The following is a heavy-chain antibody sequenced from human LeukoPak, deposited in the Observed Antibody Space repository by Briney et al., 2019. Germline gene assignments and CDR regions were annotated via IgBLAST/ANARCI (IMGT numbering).Heavy chain of an antibody. CDR3: AKDRTVGASYWYFDL. D-gene: IGHD1-26*01. Sequence: GGSLRLSCAASGFTFSTYSMSWVRQAPGKGLEWVSYISGSSDAIYYADSVKGRFTISRDNAKNSLYLQMNSLRAEDTAIYYCAKDRTVGASYWYFDLWGRGTLVTVSS. V-gene: IGHV3-48*01. CDR2: ISGSSDAI. CDR1: GFTFSTYS. J-gene: IGHJ2*01.